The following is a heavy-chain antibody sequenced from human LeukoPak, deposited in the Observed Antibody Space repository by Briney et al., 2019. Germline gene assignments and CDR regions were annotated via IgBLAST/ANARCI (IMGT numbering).Heavy chain of an antibody. CDR3: ARGFPTTYRPEGPYCSSTSCYPYFDY. CDR1: GGAVSSTSYY. J-gene: IGHJ4*02. Sequence: SETLSLTCTVSGGAVSSTSYYWTWIRQPPGKGLEWIVDIHDIASTNYNPSLKSRVTISVDTSKNQFSLKLSSVTAADTAVYYCARGFPTTYRPEGPYCSSTSCYPYFDYWGQGTLVTVSS. CDR2: IHDIAST. D-gene: IGHD2-2*01. V-gene: IGHV4-61*01.